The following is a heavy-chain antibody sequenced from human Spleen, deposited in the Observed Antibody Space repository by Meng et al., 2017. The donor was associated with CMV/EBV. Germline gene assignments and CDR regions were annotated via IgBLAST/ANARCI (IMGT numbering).Heavy chain of an antibody. J-gene: IGHJ4*02. D-gene: IGHD4-23*01. CDR1: GGSIISSSYY. CDR3: ASGYGGNPGTNNC. CDR2: IYYTGTT. V-gene: IGHV4-39*07. Sequence: SETLSLTCTVSGGSIISSSYYWGWIRQSPGKGLEWIGSIYYTGTTYYNPSLKSRVTISVDTSKNQFSLKLTSVTAADTAVYYCASGYGGNPGTNNCWGQGTLVTVSS.